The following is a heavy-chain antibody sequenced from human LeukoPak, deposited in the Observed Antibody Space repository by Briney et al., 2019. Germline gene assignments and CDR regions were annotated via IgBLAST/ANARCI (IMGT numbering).Heavy chain of an antibody. CDR2: IKQDGSEK. Sequence: GGSLRLSCAASGFTFSSYWMSWVRQAPGEGLEWVANIKQDGSEKYYVDSVKGRFTISRDNAKNSLYLQMNSLRAEDTAVYYCARDRGAAAGTYFDYWGQGTLVTVSS. J-gene: IGHJ4*02. D-gene: IGHD6-13*01. CDR1: GFTFSSYW. V-gene: IGHV3-7*01. CDR3: ARDRGAAAGTYFDY.